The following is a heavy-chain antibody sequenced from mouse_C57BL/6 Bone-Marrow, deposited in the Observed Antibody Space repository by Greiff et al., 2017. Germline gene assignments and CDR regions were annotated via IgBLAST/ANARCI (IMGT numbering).Heavy chain of an antibody. CDR1: GYSFTGYY. J-gene: IGHJ1*03. Sequence: EVQLQEPGPELVKPGASVKISCKASGYSFTGYYMNWVKQSPEKSLEWIGEINPSTGGTTYNQKFKAKATLTVDKPSSTAYMQLKSLTSEDSAVYYCARPSDYGSSPWYFDVWGTGTTVTVSS. CDR2: INPSTGGT. V-gene: IGHV1-42*01. D-gene: IGHD1-1*01. CDR3: ARPSDYGSSPWYFDV.